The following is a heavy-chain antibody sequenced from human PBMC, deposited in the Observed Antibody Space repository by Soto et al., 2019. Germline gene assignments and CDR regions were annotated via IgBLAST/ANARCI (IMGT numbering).Heavy chain of an antibody. Sequence: QVQLQQWGAGLLKPSETLSLTCAVYGGSFSGYYWSWIRQPPGKGLEWIGEINHSGSTNYNPSLKSRVTISVDTSKNQFSLKLSSVTAADTAVYYCARVACHYYYGRDVWGQGTTVTVSS. CDR2: INHSGST. V-gene: IGHV4-34*01. J-gene: IGHJ6*02. CDR3: ARVACHYYYGRDV. CDR1: GGSFSGYY.